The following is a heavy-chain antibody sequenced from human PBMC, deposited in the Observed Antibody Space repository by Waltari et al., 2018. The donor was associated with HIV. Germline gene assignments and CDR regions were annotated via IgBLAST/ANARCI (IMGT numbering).Heavy chain of an antibody. D-gene: IGHD3-10*01. CDR3: VRDDPGYGPIDY. CDR1: GLDLSLYS. CDR2: IRRGNNEK. Sequence: DVYLVESGGGVVKMGGSIRLTCDASGLDLSLYSMNWVRQSPVRGLEWVASIRRGNNEKHYLDSVRGRFVISRDNAESSVYLQMESLREEDTATYFCVRDDPGYGPIDYWGQGTRVTVSS. J-gene: IGHJ4*02. V-gene: IGHV3-21*04.